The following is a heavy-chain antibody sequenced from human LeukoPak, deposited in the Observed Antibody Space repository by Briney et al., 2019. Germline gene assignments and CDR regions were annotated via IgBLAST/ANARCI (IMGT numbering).Heavy chain of an antibody. CDR2: IKDKGDGETT. Sequence: GGSLRLSCAASGFTFSDAWMSWVRQAPGKGLEWVGRIKDKGDGETTDYAAPVKGRFSISRDDSKNTLYLQMKSLNTVDTAVYYCTREIFDSLYFDSWGQGTLVAVSS. J-gene: IGHJ4*02. CDR1: GFTFSDAW. V-gene: IGHV3-15*01. D-gene: IGHD2-21*01. CDR3: TREIFDSLYFDS.